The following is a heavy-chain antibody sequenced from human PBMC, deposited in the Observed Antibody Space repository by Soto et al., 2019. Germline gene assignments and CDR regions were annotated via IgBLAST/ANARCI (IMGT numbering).Heavy chain of an antibody. CDR2: IYYSGST. J-gene: IGHJ5*02. Sequence: TLSLTCTVSGGSISSYYWSWIRQPPGKGLEWIGYIYYSGSTNYNPSLKSRVTISVDTSKNQFSLKLSSVTAADTAVYYCARGAVFTMVRGVKTWFDPWGQEALVTV. CDR1: GGSISSYY. CDR3: ARGAVFTMVRGVKTWFDP. D-gene: IGHD3-10*01. V-gene: IGHV4-59*01.